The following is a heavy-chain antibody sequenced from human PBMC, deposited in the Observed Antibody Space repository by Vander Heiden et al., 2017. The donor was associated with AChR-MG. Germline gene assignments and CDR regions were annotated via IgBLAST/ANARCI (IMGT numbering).Heavy chain of an antibody. V-gene: IGHV3-23*01. CDR1: GFPFSSYA. Sequence: VQVLASGGGSVRPGGSLSLSCAASGFPFSSYALSWVRQAPGKGVEWVAAISGSGDITYYADSVKGRFTISRDNSKNTLYLQMNSLRAEDTAVYYCAKHYSDYSSFDYWGQGTLVTVSS. CDR2: ISGSGDIT. D-gene: IGHD4-17*01. J-gene: IGHJ4*02. CDR3: AKHYSDYSSFDY.